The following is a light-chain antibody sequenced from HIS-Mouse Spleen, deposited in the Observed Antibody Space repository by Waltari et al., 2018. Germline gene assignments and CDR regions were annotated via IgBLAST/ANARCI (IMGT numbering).Light chain of an antibody. Sequence: SYELTQPPSVSVSPGQTARITCSGESFPTQYAYWDPQKPGQAPVLVIYKDSERPSGIPERFSGSSSGTTVTLTISGVQAEDEADYYCQSADSSGTYWVFGGGTKLTVL. CDR1: SFPTQY. V-gene: IGLV3-25*03. J-gene: IGLJ3*02. CDR3: QSADSSGTYWV. CDR2: KDS.